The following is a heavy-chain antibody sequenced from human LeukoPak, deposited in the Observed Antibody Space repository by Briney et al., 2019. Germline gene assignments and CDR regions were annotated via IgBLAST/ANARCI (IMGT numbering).Heavy chain of an antibody. V-gene: IGHV1-46*01. CDR2: INPSGGST. J-gene: IGHJ5*02. Sequence: ASVKASCKASGYTFTSYYMHWVRQAPGQGLEWMGIINPSGGSTSYAQKFQGRVTMTRDTSTSTVYMELSSLRSEDTAVYYCARSDFWRGYYTHPWGQGTLVTVSS. CDR3: ARSDFWRGYYTHP. D-gene: IGHD3-3*01. CDR1: GYTFTSYY.